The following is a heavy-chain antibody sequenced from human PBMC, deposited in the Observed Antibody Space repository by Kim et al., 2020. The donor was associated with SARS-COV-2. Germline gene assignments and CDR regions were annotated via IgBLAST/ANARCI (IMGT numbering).Heavy chain of an antibody. CDR3: ARERGGFSGSYCDY. V-gene: IGHV4-34*01. Sequence: SETLSLTCAVYGGSFSGYYWSWIRQPPGKGLEWIGEINHSGSTNYNPSLKSRVTISVDTSKNQFSLKLSSVTAADTAVYYCARERGGFSGSYCDYWGQGTLVTVSS. J-gene: IGHJ4*02. CDR2: INHSGST. CDR1: GGSFSGYY. D-gene: IGHD1-26*01.